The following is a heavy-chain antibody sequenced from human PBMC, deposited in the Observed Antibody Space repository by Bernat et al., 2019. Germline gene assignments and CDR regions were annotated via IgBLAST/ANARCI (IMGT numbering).Heavy chain of an antibody. J-gene: IGHJ4*02. CDR1: GGSISSYY. D-gene: IGHD2-8*02. CDR2: IYYSGST. Sequence: QVQLQESGPGLVKPSETLSLTCTVSGGSISSYYWSWIRQPPGKGLEWIGYIYYSGSTNYNPSLKSRVTISVDTPRNQFSLKLSSVTASDTAVYYCARVRAGALFDYWGQGTLVTVSS. V-gene: IGHV4-59*08. CDR3: ARVRAGALFDY.